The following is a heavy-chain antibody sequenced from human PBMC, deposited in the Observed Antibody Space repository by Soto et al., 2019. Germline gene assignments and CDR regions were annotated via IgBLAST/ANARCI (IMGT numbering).Heavy chain of an antibody. CDR1: GGSISTSSYY. D-gene: IGHD2-8*01. J-gene: IGHJ3*02. Sequence: QLQLQESGPGLVKPSETLSLTCTVSGGSISTSSYYWGWLRQPPGKGLEWIGSIYYSGSTYYNPSLKSRVTMSVDTSKNQFSLKLSSVTAADTTVYYCARRGCYAISAFDIWGQGTMVTVSS. CDR2: IYYSGST. V-gene: IGHV4-39*01. CDR3: ARRGCYAISAFDI.